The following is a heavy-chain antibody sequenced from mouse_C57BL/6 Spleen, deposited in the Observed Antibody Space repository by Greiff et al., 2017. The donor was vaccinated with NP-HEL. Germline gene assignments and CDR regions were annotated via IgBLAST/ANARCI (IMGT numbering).Heavy chain of an antibody. CDR2: INPNNGGT. CDR1: GYTFTDYY. V-gene: IGHV1-26*01. Sequence: VQLQQSGPELVKPGASVKISCKASGYTFTDYYMNWVKQSHGKSLEWIGDINPNNGGTSYNQKFKGKATLTVDKSSSTAYMELRSLTSEDSAVYYCARRHYYDYDAGYAMDYWGQGTSVTVSS. CDR3: ARRHYYDYDAGYAMDY. J-gene: IGHJ4*01. D-gene: IGHD2-4*01.